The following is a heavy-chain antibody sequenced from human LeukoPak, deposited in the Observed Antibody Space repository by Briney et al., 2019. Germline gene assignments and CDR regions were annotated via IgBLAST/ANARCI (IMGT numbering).Heavy chain of an antibody. J-gene: IGHJ4*02. Sequence: PGGSLSLSCAASGFTFSSYAMSWVRQAPGKGLEWVSCVTNSGDNTYYADSVKGRFTISRDNSKNPLYLQMNSVRADDTAVSCCAIKVYYDILTSWDCWGQGTLVTVSS. CDR3: AIKVYYDILTSWDC. V-gene: IGHV3-23*05. CDR1: GFTFSSYA. D-gene: IGHD3-9*01. CDR2: VTNSGDNT.